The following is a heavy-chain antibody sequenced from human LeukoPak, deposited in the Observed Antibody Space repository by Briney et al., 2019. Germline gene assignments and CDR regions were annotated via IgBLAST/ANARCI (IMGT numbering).Heavy chain of an antibody. V-gene: IGHV3-43D*03. J-gene: IGHJ4*02. CDR1: GFIFDDYA. CDR2: ITWNGGST. CDR3: AKDGKNYFDY. Sequence: GGSLRLSCAASGFIFDDYAMHWVRQAPGKGLEWVSLITWNGGSTYYADSVKGRFTISRDNSKNSLYLQMNSLRAEDTALYYCAKDGKNYFDYWGQGTLVTVSS.